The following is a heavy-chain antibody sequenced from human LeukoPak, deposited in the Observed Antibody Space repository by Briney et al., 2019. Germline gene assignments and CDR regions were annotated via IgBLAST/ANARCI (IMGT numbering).Heavy chain of an antibody. Sequence: GASVKVSCKATSRISWVRQAPGHGLEWMGWIGTYGGDTYYAQKFQGRITVTTDTSTSTVYMELRNLRSDDTAVYYCARDLWNFYDDSGYNRDFDSWGQGTPVTVSS. CDR2: IGTYGGDT. D-gene: IGHD3-22*01. CDR3: ARDLWNFYDDSGYNRDFDS. J-gene: IGHJ5*01. V-gene: IGHV1-18*01. CDR1: TSR.